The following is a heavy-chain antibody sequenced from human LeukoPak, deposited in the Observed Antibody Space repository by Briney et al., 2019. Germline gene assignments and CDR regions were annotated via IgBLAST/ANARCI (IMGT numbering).Heavy chain of an antibody. Sequence: SETLSLTCAVYGGSFSGYYWSWIRQPPGKGLEWIGEINHSGSTNYNPSLKSRVTISVDTSKNQFSLKLSSVTAADTAVYYCARDRLVLLWFGESRGMDVWGRGTTVTVSS. D-gene: IGHD3-10*01. CDR3: ARDRLVLLWFGESRGMDV. CDR1: GGSFSGYY. J-gene: IGHJ6*02. V-gene: IGHV4-34*01. CDR2: INHSGST.